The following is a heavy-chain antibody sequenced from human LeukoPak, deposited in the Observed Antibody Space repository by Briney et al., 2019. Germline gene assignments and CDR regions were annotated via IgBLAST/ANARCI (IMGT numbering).Heavy chain of an antibody. CDR3: ARDREAYCGGDCYSGFDY. Sequence: AVKVSFKASGGTFSSYAISWVRQAPGQGLEWMGGIIPIFGTANYAQTFQGRVTITADESTRTAYMELSSLRSEDTAVYYCARDREAYCGGDCYSGFDYWGQGTLVTVSS. V-gene: IGHV1-69*13. CDR2: IIPIFGTA. CDR1: GGTFSSYA. D-gene: IGHD2-21*02. J-gene: IGHJ4*02.